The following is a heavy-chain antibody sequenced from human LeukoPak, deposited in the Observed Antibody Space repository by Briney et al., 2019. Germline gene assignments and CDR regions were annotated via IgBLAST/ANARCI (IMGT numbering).Heavy chain of an antibody. Sequence: PGGSLRLSCAASGFTFSSSAMSWVRQAPGKGLEWIGSIHYSGNTYYNPSLKSRVTISIDASRNQFSLKLSSVSAADRGIYYCAKHEGSYFDKSGYTFEYWGQGTLVTVSS. CDR1: GFTFSSSA. J-gene: IGHJ4*02. CDR3: AKHEGSYFDKSGYTFEY. D-gene: IGHD3-22*01. V-gene: IGHV4-39*01. CDR2: IHYSGNT.